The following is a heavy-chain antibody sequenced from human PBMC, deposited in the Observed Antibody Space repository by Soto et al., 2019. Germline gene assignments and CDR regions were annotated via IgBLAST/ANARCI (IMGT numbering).Heavy chain of an antibody. D-gene: IGHD2-2*01. Sequence: HPGGSLRLSCAASGFTFSSYAMSWVRQAPGKGLEWVSAISGSGGSTYYADSVKGRFTISRDNSKNTLYLQMNSLRAEDTAVYYCAKDRAPNIVVVPAPIWLGYGMDVWGQGTTVTVSS. V-gene: IGHV3-23*01. CDR2: ISGSGGST. CDR3: AKDRAPNIVVVPAPIWLGYGMDV. J-gene: IGHJ6*02. CDR1: GFTFSSYA.